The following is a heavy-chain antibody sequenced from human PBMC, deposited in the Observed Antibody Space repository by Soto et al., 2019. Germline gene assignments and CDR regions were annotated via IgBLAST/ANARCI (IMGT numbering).Heavy chain of an antibody. CDR2: VYYSGNT. J-gene: IGHJ6*03. CDR3: ARKGAAAAYAHYYMDV. Sequence: QVQLQESGPGLVKPSETLSLTCTVSGGSISPYYWSWIRQPPGKGLEWIGYVYYSGNTNYNPSLESRVTIAVETSRNRFSLNLTSATAADTGVYYCARKGAAAAYAHYYMDVWGRGTAVTVSS. V-gene: IGHV4-59*01. D-gene: IGHD6-13*01. CDR1: GGSISPYY.